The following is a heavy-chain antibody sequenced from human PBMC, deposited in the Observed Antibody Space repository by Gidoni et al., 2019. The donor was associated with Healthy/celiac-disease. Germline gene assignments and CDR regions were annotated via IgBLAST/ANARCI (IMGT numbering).Heavy chain of an antibody. CDR3: TTDGALVVIDDYFDY. V-gene: IGHV3-15*01. CDR2: IKSKTDGGTT. D-gene: IGHD3-22*01. Sequence: EVQRVESGGGLVKPGGSLRLSCAAPGFTLSNAWMSWVRQAPGKGLEWVGRIKSKTDGGTTDYAAPVKGRFTISRDDSKNTLYLQMNSLKTEDTAVYYCTTDGALVVIDDYFDYWGQGTLVTVSS. CDR1: GFTLSNAW. J-gene: IGHJ4*02.